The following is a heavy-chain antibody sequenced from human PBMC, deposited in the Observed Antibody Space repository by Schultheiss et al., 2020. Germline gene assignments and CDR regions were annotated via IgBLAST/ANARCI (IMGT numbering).Heavy chain of an antibody. V-gene: IGHV3-15*01. D-gene: IGHD1-14*01. CDR1: GLTFSDAW. J-gene: IGHJ4*02. Sequence: GGSLRLSCAASGLTFSDAWMSWVRQAPGKGLEWVGRIKSKTDGGTTDYAAPVKGRFAISRDDSKDTLYLQMNSLKIEDTAVYYCTVVWPGRYWGQGTLVTVSS. CDR3: TVVWPGRY. CDR2: IKSKTDGGTT.